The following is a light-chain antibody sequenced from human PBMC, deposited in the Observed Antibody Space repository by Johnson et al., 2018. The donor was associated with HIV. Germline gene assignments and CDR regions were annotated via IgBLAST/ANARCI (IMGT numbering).Light chain of an antibody. V-gene: IGLV1-51*01. CDR3: GTWDSSLSANDV. CDR1: SSNIGNNY. Sequence: QSVLTQPPSVSAAPGQKVTISCSGSSSNIGNNYVSWYQQLPGTAPRIVTYDNNERPSGIPDRFSGSKSGTSATLAITGLQTGDEADYYCGTWDSSLSANDVFVTGTKVTVL. J-gene: IGLJ1*01. CDR2: DNN.